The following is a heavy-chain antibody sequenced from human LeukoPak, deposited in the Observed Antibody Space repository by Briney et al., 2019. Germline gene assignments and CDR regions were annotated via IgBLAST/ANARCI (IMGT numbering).Heavy chain of an antibody. CDR1: GGSISSYY. Sequence: ASETLSLTCTVSGGSISSYYWSWIQQPPGKGLEWIGYIYYSGSTNYNPSLKSRVTISVDTSKNQFSLKLSSVTAADTAVYYCARGAVLWFGELLLGWFDPWGQGTLVTVSS. V-gene: IGHV4-59*08. CDR3: ARGAVLWFGELLLGWFDP. D-gene: IGHD3-10*01. CDR2: IYYSGST. J-gene: IGHJ5*02.